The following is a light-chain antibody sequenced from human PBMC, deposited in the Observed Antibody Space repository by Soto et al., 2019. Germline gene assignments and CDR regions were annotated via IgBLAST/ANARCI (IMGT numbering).Light chain of an antibody. J-gene: IGLJ1*01. Sequence: QSALTQPASVSGSPGQSITISCTGTSSDVGGYNYVSWYQHHPGKATKLIIYDVINRPSGVSNPFSGSKSGNTASLTISGLQPEDEADYYCSSYTTSNTRQIVFGTGTKVTVL. CDR1: SSDVGGYNY. CDR3: SSYTTSNTRQIV. CDR2: DVI. V-gene: IGLV2-14*03.